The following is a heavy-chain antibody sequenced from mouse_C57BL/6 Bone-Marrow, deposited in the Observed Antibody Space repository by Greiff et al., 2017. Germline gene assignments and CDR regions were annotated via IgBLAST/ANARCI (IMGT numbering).Heavy chain of an antibody. CDR2: LSNLAYSI. Sequence: EVKLMESGGGLVQPGGSLKLSCAASGFTFSDYGMAWVRQAPRKGPEWVAFLSNLAYSIYYADTVTGRFTISRENAKNTLYLEMSSLRSEDTAMYYCARHRYDYGWYFDVWGTGTTVTVSS. V-gene: IGHV5-15*01. J-gene: IGHJ1*03. CDR1: GFTFSDYG. D-gene: IGHD2-4*01. CDR3: ARHRYDYGWYFDV.